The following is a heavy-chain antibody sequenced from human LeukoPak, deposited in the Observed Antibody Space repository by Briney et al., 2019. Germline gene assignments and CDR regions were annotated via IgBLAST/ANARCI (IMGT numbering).Heavy chain of an antibody. CDR3: ARSFGLISTADY. J-gene: IGHJ4*02. CDR1: GGTFSSYA. V-gene: IGHV1-69*04. Sequence: SVKVSCKASGGTFSSYAISWVRQAPGQGLEWMGRIIPILGIANYAQKFQGRVTITADKSTSTAYMELSSLRSEDTAVYYCARSFGLISTADYWGQGTLVTVSS. D-gene: IGHD1-1*01. CDR2: IIPILGIA.